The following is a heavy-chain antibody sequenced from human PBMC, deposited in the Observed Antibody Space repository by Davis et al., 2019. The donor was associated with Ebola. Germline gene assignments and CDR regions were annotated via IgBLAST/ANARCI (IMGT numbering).Heavy chain of an antibody. D-gene: IGHD6-19*01. J-gene: IGHJ3*01. CDR2: LGLSADT. Sequence: GGSLRPSCPASGFPFITYSLNWVPRAPGKGLEWVSTLGLSADTYYADSVKGRFTISRDNSKNTLRLQMNSLRVEDTAIYYCAKDTSNVWFDVWGQGTMVTVSS. V-gene: IGHV3-23*01. CDR3: AKDTSNVWFDV. CDR1: GFPFITYS.